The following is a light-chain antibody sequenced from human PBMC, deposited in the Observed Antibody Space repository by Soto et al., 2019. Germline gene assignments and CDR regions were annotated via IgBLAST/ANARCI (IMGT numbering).Light chain of an antibody. CDR3: SSYAGTDTAVI. Sequence: QYALTQPPSAPGSPGQSVTISCTGTRSDVGGHVYVSWYQQYPGKAPKLMIYGVNKRPSGVPDRFSGSKSGNTSSLTVSGLQAEYETDYYCSSYAGTDTAVIFGGGSNRTVL. J-gene: IGLJ2*01. V-gene: IGLV2-8*01. CDR2: GVN. CDR1: RSDVGGHVY.